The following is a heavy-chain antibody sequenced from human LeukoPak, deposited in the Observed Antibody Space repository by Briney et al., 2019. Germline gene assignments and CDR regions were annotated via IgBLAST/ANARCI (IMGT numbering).Heavy chain of an antibody. CDR2: IIPIFGTA. CDR1: GGTFSSYA. V-gene: IGHV1-69*01. CDR3: ARAGVAARYYFDY. J-gene: IGHJ4*02. D-gene: IGHD6-6*01. Sequence: SVKVSCKASGGTFSSYAISWVRQAPGQGLEWMGGIIPIFGTANCAQKFQGRVTITADESTSTAYMELSSLRSDDTAVYYCARAGVAARYYFDYWGQGTLVTVSS.